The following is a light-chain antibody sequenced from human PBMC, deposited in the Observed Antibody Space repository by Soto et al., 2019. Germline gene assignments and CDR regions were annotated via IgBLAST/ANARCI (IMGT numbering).Light chain of an antibody. CDR1: SSDVGSYNL. CDR3: CSYAGSSTWV. Sequence: QSVLTQPASVSGSPGQSITISCTGTSSDVGSYNLVSWYQHHPGKAPKLMIYGGSKRPSGISNRFSGSKSGYTASLTISGLQAEDEAEYYCCSYAGSSTWVFGGGTKLTVL. CDR2: GGS. J-gene: IGLJ3*02. V-gene: IGLV2-23*01.